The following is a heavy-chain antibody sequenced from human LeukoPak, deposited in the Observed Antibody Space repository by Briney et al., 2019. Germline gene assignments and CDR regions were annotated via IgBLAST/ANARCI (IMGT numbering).Heavy chain of an antibody. CDR2: ISYDGSNK. CDR3: AKQSGADRGHLDF. J-gene: IGHJ4*02. CDR1: GFTFSSYG. Sequence: PGRSLRLSCAAPGFTFSSYGMHWVRQAPGKGLEWVAVISYDGSNKYCADSVKGRFTISRDNSKNTLYLQMNSLRAEDTAVYYCAKQSGADRGHLDFWGQGTLVTVSS. V-gene: IGHV3-30*18. D-gene: IGHD4/OR15-4a*01.